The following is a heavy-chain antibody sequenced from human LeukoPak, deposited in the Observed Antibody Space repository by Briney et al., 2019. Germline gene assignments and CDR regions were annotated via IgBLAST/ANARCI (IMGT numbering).Heavy chain of an antibody. CDR1: GGSISSYY. V-gene: IGHV4-4*07. CDR3: ARGADFGVGLFFDY. D-gene: IGHD3-3*01. J-gene: IGHJ4*02. CDR2: IYTSGST. Sequence: PSETLSLTCTVSGGSISSYYWSWIRQPAGKGLEWIGRIYTSGSTNYNPSFKSRVTMSVDTSKNQFSLKLSSVTAADTAVYYCARGADFGVGLFFDYWGQGTLVTVSS.